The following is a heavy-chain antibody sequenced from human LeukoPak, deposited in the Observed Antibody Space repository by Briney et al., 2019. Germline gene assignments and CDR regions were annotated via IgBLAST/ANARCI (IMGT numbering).Heavy chain of an antibody. CDR2: ISGSGGST. CDR3: AKGRANWDRYYFDY. D-gene: IGHD7-27*01. J-gene: IGHJ4*02. Sequence: PGRSLRLSCAASGFTFSSYAMSWVRQAPGKGLEWVSAISGSGGSTYYADSVKGRFTISRDNSKNTLYLQMNSLRAEDTAVYYCAKGRANWDRYYFDYWGQGTLVTVSS. V-gene: IGHV3-23*01. CDR1: GFTFSSYA.